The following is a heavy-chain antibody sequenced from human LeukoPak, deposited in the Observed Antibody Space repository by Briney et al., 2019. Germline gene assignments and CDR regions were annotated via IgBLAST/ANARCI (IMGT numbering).Heavy chain of an antibody. J-gene: IGHJ4*02. CDR1: GFTFSSYS. CDR3: AKASGQAGYCSSTSCHYTFDY. Sequence: GGSLRLSCAASGFTFSSYSMNWVRQAPGKGLEWVSSISSSSSYIYYADSVKGRFTISRDNAKNSLYLQMNSLRAEDTTVYYCAKASGQAGYCSSTSCHYTFDYWGQGTLVTVSS. V-gene: IGHV3-21*01. CDR2: ISSSSSYI. D-gene: IGHD2-2*01.